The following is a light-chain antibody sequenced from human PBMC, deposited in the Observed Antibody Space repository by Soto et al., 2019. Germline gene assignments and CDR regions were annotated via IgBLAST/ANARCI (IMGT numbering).Light chain of an antibody. V-gene: IGKV2-28*01. CDR2: LGS. CDR1: QSLLHSNGYNY. CDR3: MQALQTPPYT. J-gene: IGKJ2*01. Sequence: DIVMTQSALSQPVTPGEPASISCRSSQSLLHSNGYNYLDWYLQKPGQSPQLLIYLGSNRASGVPDRFSGSGSGTDFTLKISRVEAEDVGVYYCMQALQTPPYTFGQGTKLEIK.